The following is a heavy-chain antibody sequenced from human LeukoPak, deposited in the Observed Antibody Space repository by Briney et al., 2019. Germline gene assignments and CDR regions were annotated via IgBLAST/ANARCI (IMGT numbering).Heavy chain of an antibody. CDR1: GYTFTGYY. Sequence: SVKVSCKASGYTFTGYYMHWVRPAPGQGLEWMGWINPNSGGTNYAQKFQGRVTMTRDTSISTAYMELSRLRSDDTAVYYCARDLEYYYDSSGYYYSDWGQGTLVTVSS. V-gene: IGHV1-2*02. CDR3: ARDLEYYYDSSGYYYSD. CDR2: INPNSGGT. D-gene: IGHD3-22*01. J-gene: IGHJ4*02.